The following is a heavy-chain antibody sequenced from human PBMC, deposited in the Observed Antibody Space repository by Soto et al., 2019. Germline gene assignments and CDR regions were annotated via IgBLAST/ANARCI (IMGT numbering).Heavy chain of an antibody. V-gene: IGHV3-72*01. Sequence: EVQLVESGGGLVQPGGSLRLSCAASGFTFSDHYMDWVRQAPGKGLEWVGRTRNKANSYTTEYAASVKGRFTISRDDSMTSLYLQMNSLKTEDTAVYYCGRAYYYGSGSHPYFDYWGQGTLVTVSS. CDR1: GFTFSDHY. J-gene: IGHJ4*02. CDR2: TRNKANSYTT. D-gene: IGHD3-10*01. CDR3: GRAYYYGSGSHPYFDY.